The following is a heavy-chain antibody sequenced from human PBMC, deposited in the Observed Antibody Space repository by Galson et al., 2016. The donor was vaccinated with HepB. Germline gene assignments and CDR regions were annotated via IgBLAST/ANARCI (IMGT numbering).Heavy chain of an antibody. CDR1: GFTFSSYS. D-gene: IGHD6-19*01. J-gene: IGHJ6*02. CDR3: ARDHHPGIAVACTLEYYYGMDV. CDR2: ITSSSNLI. Sequence: SLRLSCAASGFTFSSYSMNWVRQAPGKGLEWVSYITSSSNLIYYADSVRGRFTISRDNAKNSLYLQMHSLRDEDTAVYYCARDHHPGIAVACTLEYYYGMDVCGHGTAVTVSS. V-gene: IGHV3-48*02.